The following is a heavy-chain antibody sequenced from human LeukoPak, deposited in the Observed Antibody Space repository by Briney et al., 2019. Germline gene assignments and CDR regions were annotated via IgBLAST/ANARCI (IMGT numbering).Heavy chain of an antibody. CDR1: GFTFSRYG. V-gene: IGHV3-33*06. J-gene: IGHJ4*02. CDR3: AKDQTYGTDAYNPPFDY. D-gene: IGHD3-10*01. CDR2: IWYDGSNE. Sequence: GGSLRLSCTASGFTFSRYGMHWVRQAPGKGLDWVALIWYDGSNENYADSVKGRFTISRDNSKNTLYLQMNSLSAEDTAVYYCAKDQTYGTDAYNPPFDYWGQGTRVTVSS.